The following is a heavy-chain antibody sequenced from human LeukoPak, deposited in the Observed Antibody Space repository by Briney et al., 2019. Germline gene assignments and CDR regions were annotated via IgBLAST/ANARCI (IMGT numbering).Heavy chain of an antibody. CDR2: MNPNSGNT. V-gene: IGHV1-8*01. CDR1: GYTFTSYD. J-gene: IGHJ4*02. Sequence: GASVKVSCKASGYTFTSYDINWVRQATGRGLEWMGWMNPNSGNTGYAQKFQGRVTMTRNTSISTAYMELSSLRSEDTAVYYCARALRYYYGSGSYYRSVGYWGQGTLVTVSS. D-gene: IGHD3-10*01. CDR3: ARALRYYYGSGSYYRSVGY.